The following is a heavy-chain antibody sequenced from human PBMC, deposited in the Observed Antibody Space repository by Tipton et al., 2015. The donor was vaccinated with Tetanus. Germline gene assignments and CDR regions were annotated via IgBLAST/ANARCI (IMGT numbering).Heavy chain of an antibody. Sequence: LRLSCTVSGGSISSTSYYWTWIRQPPGKGLEWIGTMYNSGATYYNPSLKGRVTISGDTSKNLFSLTSVTASDTAVYYCARPEASGRARGFDIWGQGTKVTVSP. CDR2: MYNSGAT. V-gene: IGHV4-39*02. J-gene: IGHJ3*02. CDR1: GGSISSTSYY. CDR3: ARPEASGRARGFDI. D-gene: IGHD3-10*01.